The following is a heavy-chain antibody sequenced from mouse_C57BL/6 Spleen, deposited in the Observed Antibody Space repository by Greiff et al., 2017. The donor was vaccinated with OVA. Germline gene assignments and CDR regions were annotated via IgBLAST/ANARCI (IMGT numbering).Heavy chain of an antibody. Sequence: QVHVKQPGAELVKPGASVKLSCKASGYTFTSYWMQWVKQRPGQGLEWIGEIDPSDSYTNYNQKFKGKATLTVDTSSSTAYMQLSSLTSEDSAVYYCAGGGNYVYAMDYWGQGTSVTVSS. CDR2: IDPSDSYT. V-gene: IGHV1-50*01. CDR1: GYTFTSYW. J-gene: IGHJ4*01. CDR3: AGGGNYVYAMDY. D-gene: IGHD2-1*01.